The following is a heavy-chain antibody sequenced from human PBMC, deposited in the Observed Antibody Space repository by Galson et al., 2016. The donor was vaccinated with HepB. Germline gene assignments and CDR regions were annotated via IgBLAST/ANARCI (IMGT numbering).Heavy chain of an antibody. J-gene: IGHJ4*02. D-gene: IGHD3-22*01. CDR3: AELSRQDDSSAYYFDY. CDR2: LYYSGNT. Sequence: ETLSLTCTVSGGSFSSSTYYWGWIRQSPGKGLDWIGTLYYSGNTYYSPSLKSRVTISVDTSKNAFSLKLTSVTAEDTAVYYCAELSRQDDSSAYYFDYWGQGTLLTVSS. V-gene: IGHV4-39*01. CDR1: GGSFSSSTYY.